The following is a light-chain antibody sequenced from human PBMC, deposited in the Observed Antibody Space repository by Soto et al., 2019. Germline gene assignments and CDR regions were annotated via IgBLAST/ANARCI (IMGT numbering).Light chain of an antibody. CDR3: QQYNRWPLT. CDR1: QSVTGTN. J-gene: IGKJ4*01. Sequence: IVLTQSPVTLSLSPGEGATLSCRASQSVTGTNLAWYQQRAGQAPRLLIYDAVRRATGIPDRFSGSGSGTDFTLTISRLEPEDFAVYYCQQYNRWPLTFGGGTKVDIK. CDR2: DAV. V-gene: IGKV3-20*01.